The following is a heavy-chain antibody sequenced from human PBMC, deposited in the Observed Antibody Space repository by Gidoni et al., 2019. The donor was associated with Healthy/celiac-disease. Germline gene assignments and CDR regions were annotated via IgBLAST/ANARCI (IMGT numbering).Heavy chain of an antibody. V-gene: IGHV3-15*01. CDR2: SKSKTDGGTT. Sequence: EVPLVASGGGLVKPGGSLRFSCAASGSTFSNAWMSWVRQAPGKELEWVGRSKSKTDGGTTDYAAPVKGRFTISRDDSKNTLYLQMNSLKTEDTAVYYCTTEGDHLNAFDIWGQGSMVTVSS. CDR1: GSTFSNAW. J-gene: IGHJ3*02. CDR3: TTEGDHLNAFDI.